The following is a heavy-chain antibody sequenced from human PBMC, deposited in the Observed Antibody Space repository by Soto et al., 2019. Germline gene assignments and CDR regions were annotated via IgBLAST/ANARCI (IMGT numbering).Heavy chain of an antibody. J-gene: IGHJ6*03. CDR3: ARLGSSSWYGSGYYYYYMDV. V-gene: IGHV4-59*08. CDR2: IYYSGST. D-gene: IGHD6-13*01. Sequence: PSETLSLTCTVSGGSISSYYWSWIRQPPGKGLEWIGYIYYSGSTNYNPSLKSRVTISVDTSKNQFSLKLSSVTAADTAVYYCARLGSSSWYGSGYYYYYMDVWGKGTTVTVSS. CDR1: GGSISSYY.